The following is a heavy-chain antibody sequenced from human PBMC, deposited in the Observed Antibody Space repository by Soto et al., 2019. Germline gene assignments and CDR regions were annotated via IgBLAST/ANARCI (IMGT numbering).Heavy chain of an antibody. V-gene: IGHV1-3*01. J-gene: IGHJ3*02. CDR2: INAGNANT. Sequence: ASVKVSCKASGYTFTSYAMHWVRQDNGQRLEWMGWINAGNANTKYSQKFQGRVAITADKSTSTDYMMELNSLRPEDTAVYYCARAVVVGATGAFDIWGQGTMVTVSS. D-gene: IGHD2-15*01. CDR3: ARAVVVGATGAFDI. CDR1: GYTFTSYA.